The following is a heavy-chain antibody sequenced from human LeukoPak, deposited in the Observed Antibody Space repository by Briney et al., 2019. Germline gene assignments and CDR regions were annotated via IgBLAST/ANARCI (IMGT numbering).Heavy chain of an antibody. CDR1: GGSISSYY. D-gene: IGHD2-2*01. Sequence: SETLSLTCTVSGGSISSYYWSWIRQPAGKGLEWIGRIYTSGSTNYNPSLKGRVTMSVDTSKNQFSLKLSSVTAADTAVYYCARVLVPAALWGYFDYWGQGTLVTVSS. J-gene: IGHJ4*02. V-gene: IGHV4-4*07. CDR2: IYTSGST. CDR3: ARVLVPAALWGYFDY.